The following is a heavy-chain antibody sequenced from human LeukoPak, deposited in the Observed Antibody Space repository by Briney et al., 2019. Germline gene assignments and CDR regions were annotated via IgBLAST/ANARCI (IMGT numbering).Heavy chain of an antibody. J-gene: IGHJ4*02. CDR2: ISSSGSTI. Sequence: GRSLRLSCAASGFTFSDYYMSWIRQAPGKGLEWVSYISSSGSTIYYADSVKGRFTISRDNAKNSLYLQMNSLRAEDTAVYYCARTYYDFWSGYLYYFDYWGQGTLVTVSS. D-gene: IGHD3-3*01. CDR1: GFTFSDYY. V-gene: IGHV3-11*01. CDR3: ARTYYDFWSGYLYYFDY.